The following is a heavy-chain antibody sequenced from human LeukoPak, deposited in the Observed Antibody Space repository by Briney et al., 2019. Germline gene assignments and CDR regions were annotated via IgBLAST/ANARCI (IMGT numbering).Heavy chain of an antibody. D-gene: IGHD3-10*01. Sequence: GGSLRLSCAASGFIFSNYWMTWVRQAPGKGLEWVAFIRYDGSNKYYADSVKGRFTISRDNSKNTLYLQMNSLRAEDTAVYYCARVTTSGSYKFDYWGQGTLVTVSS. CDR2: IRYDGSNK. V-gene: IGHV3-30*02. CDR1: GFIFSNYW. CDR3: ARVTTSGSYKFDY. J-gene: IGHJ4*02.